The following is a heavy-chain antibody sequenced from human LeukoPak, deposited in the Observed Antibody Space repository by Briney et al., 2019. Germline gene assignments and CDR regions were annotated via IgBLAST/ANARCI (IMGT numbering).Heavy chain of an antibody. CDR3: ASEVVVITTGPHYFDY. CDR2: IIPIFGTA. D-gene: IGHD3-22*01. Sequence: SVKVSCKASGGTFSSYAISWVRQAPGQGLGWMGGIIPIFGTANYAQKFQGRVTITTDESTSTAYMELSSLRSEDTAVYYCASEVVVITTGPHYFDYWGQGTLVTVSS. J-gene: IGHJ4*02. CDR1: GGTFSSYA. V-gene: IGHV1-69*05.